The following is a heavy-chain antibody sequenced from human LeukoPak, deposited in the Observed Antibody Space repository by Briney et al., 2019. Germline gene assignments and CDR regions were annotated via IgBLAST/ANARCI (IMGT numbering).Heavy chain of an antibody. Sequence: GGSLRLSCAASGFTFSTYAVSWVRQAPGKGLECVSGFSGRGGSTYYSDSVKGRSTISRDNSKNTLYLQMNSLRAEDTAVYYCAKNRIQLWSRFDPWGQGTLVTVSS. CDR3: AKNRIQLWSRFDP. CDR1: GFTFSTYA. D-gene: IGHD5-18*01. J-gene: IGHJ5*02. CDR2: FSGRGGST. V-gene: IGHV3-23*01.